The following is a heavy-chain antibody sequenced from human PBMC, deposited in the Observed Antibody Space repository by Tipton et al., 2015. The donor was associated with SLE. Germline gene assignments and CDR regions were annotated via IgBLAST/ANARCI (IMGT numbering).Heavy chain of an antibody. J-gene: IGHJ4*02. D-gene: IGHD6-13*01. CDR2: INHSGST. V-gene: IGHV4-34*01. CDR1: GGSFSGYY. CDR3: ARHWQQPLVYFDY. Sequence: TLSLTCAVYGGSFSGYYWSWIRQPPGKGLEWIGEINHSGSTNYNPSLKSRVTISVDTSKNQFSLKLSSVTAADTAVYYCARHWQQPLVYFDYWGQGTLVTASS.